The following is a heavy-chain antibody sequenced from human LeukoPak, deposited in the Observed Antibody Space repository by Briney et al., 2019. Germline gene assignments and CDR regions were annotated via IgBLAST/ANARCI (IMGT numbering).Heavy chain of an antibody. CDR1: GGSISRNY. D-gene: IGHD5-12*01. J-gene: IGHJ4*02. CDR3: ARALGSVGYVYFDY. Sequence: SETLSLTCTVSGGSISRNYWSWIRKPPGKGLQWIGYIYYTGSINYNPSLKSRVTISVDTSKNQFSLRLSSVTAADTAVYYCARALGSVGYVYFDYWGQGTLVTVCS. CDR2: IYYTGSI. V-gene: IGHV4-59*01.